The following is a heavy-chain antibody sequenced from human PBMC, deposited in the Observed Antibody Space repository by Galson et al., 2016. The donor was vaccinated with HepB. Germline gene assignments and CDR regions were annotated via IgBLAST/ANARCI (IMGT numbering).Heavy chain of an antibody. D-gene: IGHD1-26*01. J-gene: IGHJ4*02. V-gene: IGHV3-53*01. Sequence: SLRLSCAASGFTVGNNYMKWVRQAPGKGLEWVSLIYSGGTTYYSDTVKGRFTISRDSSKNTLYLQMNSLRVEDTAMCYCARGVIVGITGDFWGQGPLVTVSS. CDR3: ARGVIVGITGDF. CDR2: IYSGGTT. CDR1: GFTVGNNY.